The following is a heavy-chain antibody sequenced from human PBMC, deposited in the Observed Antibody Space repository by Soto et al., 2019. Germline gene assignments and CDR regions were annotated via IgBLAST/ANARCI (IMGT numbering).Heavy chain of an antibody. CDR1: GCSISSGGYY. CDR2: IFYSGST. J-gene: IGHJ3*02. Sequence: PSETLSLTCTVSGCSISSGGYYWSWIRQHPGKGLEWIGYIFYSGSTYYNPSLKSRVTISVDTSKNQFSLKLSSVTAADTAVYYCERGGDYGDPSAFDIWGQGTMVTVSS. CDR3: ERGGDYGDPSAFDI. D-gene: IGHD4-17*01. V-gene: IGHV4-31*03.